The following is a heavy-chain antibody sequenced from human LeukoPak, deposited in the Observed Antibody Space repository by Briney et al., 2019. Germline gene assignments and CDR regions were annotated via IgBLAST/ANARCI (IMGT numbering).Heavy chain of an antibody. CDR3: ARAADYGDYAAYFDY. V-gene: IGHV1-2*02. D-gene: IGHD4-17*01. CDR2: INPNSGGT. Sequence: GASVKVSCKASGYTFTGYYMHWVRQAPGQGLEWMGWINPNSGGTNYAQKFQGRVTMTRDTSISTAYMELSRLRSDDTAVYYCARAADYGDYAAYFDYWGQGTLVTVSS. CDR1: GYTFTGYY. J-gene: IGHJ4*02.